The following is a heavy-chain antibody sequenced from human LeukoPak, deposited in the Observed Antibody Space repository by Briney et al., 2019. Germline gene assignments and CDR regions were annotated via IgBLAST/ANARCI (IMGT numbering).Heavy chain of an antibody. D-gene: IGHD2-2*01. Sequence: PGGSLRLSCAASGFTFSSYSMNWVRQAPGKGLEWVSSISSSSSYIYYADSVKGRFTISRDNAKNSLYLQMNSLRVEDTAVYYCARESRYCSSTSCSDFDNWGQGTLVTVSS. J-gene: IGHJ4*02. CDR2: ISSSSSYI. CDR3: ARESRYCSSTSCSDFDN. CDR1: GFTFSSYS. V-gene: IGHV3-21*04.